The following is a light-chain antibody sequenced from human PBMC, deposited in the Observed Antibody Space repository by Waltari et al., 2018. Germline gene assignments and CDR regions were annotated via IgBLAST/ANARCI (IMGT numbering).Light chain of an antibody. CDR2: KDI. V-gene: IGLV3-25*03. CDR1: ALPDQY. J-gene: IGLJ2*01. Sequence: SSDLTQSPSVSVSPGQTARITCSGDALPDQYAFWYQQKPGQAPVLVIYKDIERPSGIPERFSGSSSGTTVTLTSSGVQAEDEADYYCQSADSSGSLFGGGTKLTVL. CDR3: QSADSSGSL.